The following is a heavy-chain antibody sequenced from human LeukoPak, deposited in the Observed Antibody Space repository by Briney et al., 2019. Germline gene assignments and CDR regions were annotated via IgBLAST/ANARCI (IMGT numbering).Heavy chain of an antibody. V-gene: IGHV3-66*01. D-gene: IGHD3-16*02. J-gene: IGHJ4*02. CDR1: GFTFSNNY. CDR2: IYNSGTT. CDR3: ARDSFHTY. Sequence: GSLRLSCVVSGFTFSNNYMNWVRQAPGKGLEWLSVIYNSGTTYYSDSVRGRFTVSRDNSKSTIYLQMNSLRVDDTAVYYCARDSFHTYWGQGTLVTVSS.